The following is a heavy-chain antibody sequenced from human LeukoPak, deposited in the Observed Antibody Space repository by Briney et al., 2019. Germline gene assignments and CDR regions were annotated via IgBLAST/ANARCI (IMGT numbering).Heavy chain of an antibody. Sequence: GEALKISCKGSGYSFTSNWIGWVRRMPGKGREWMGIIYPGDSDTRYSPSFQGQVTISADKSISTAYLQWSSLKASDTAMYYCARREYTSGWYSDYWGQGTLVIVSS. V-gene: IGHV5-51*01. J-gene: IGHJ4*02. CDR2: IYPGDSDT. CDR3: ARREYTSGWYSDY. D-gene: IGHD6-19*01. CDR1: GYSFTSNW.